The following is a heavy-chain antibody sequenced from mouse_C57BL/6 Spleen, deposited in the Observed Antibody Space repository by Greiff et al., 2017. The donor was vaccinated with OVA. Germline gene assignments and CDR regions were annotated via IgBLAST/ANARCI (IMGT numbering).Heavy chain of an antibody. CDR1: GFTFSSYT. Sequence: EVQLVESGGGLVKPGGSLKLSCAASGFTFSSYTMSWVRQTPEKRLEWVATISGGGGNTYYPDSVKGRFTISRDNAKNTLYLQMSSLRSEDTALYYCARRGFITTVVATDWYFDVWGTGTTVTVSS. D-gene: IGHD1-1*01. CDR3: ARRGFITTVVATDWYFDV. V-gene: IGHV5-9*01. CDR2: ISGGGGNT. J-gene: IGHJ1*03.